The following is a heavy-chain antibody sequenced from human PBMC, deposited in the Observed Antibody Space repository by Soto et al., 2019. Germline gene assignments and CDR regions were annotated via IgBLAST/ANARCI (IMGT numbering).Heavy chain of an antibody. CDR3: ARDVAAHSGGYYYYYMDV. CDR2: IYSGGST. Sequence: GGSLRLSCAASGFTVSSNYMSWVRQAPGKGLEWVSVIYSGGSTYYADSVKGRFTISRDNSKNTLYLQMNSLRAEDTAVYYCARDVAAHSGGYYYYYMDVWGKGTTVTVSS. CDR1: GFTVSSNY. D-gene: IGHD6-6*01. J-gene: IGHJ6*03. V-gene: IGHV3-66*01.